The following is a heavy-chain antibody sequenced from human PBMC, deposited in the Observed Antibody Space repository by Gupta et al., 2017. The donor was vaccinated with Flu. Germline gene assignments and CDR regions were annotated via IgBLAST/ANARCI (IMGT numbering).Heavy chain of an antibody. D-gene: IGHD4-11*01. Sequence: QVQLQESGPGLVKPSETLSLTCAVSGYSISSGYYWGWIRQPPGKGLEWIGSIYHSGSTYYNPSLKSRVTISVDTSKNQFSLKLSSVTAADTAVYYCARGVTTTKQYYFDYWGQGTLVTVSS. V-gene: IGHV4-38-2*01. CDR3: ARGVTTTKQYYFDY. CDR2: IYHSGST. CDR1: GYSISSGYY. J-gene: IGHJ4*02.